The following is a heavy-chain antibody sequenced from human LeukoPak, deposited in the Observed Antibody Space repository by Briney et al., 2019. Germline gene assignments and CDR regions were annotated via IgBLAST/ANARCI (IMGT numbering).Heavy chain of an antibody. J-gene: IGHJ6*03. V-gene: IGHV1-69*04. CDR2: IIPILGIA. Sequence: SVKVSCKASGGTFSSYAISWVRQAPGQGLEWMGRIIPILGIANYAQKFQGRVTMTRDTSISTAYMELSRLRSDDTAVYYCARGPNIVVVPAAHYYYYYMDVWGKGTTVTVSS. CDR1: GGTFSSYA. CDR3: ARGPNIVVVPAAHYYYYYMDV. D-gene: IGHD2-2*01.